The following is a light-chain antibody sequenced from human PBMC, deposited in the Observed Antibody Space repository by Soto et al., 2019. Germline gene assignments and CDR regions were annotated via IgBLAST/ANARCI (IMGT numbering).Light chain of an antibody. Sequence: QSALTQPASVSGSPGQSITISCTGTSSDVGGYNYVSWYQQHPGKAPKLIIYEVTHRPSGVSNRFSGSKSGNTASLTISGLQADDEADYYCSSHTISSALQVFGTGTKVTVL. J-gene: IGLJ1*01. CDR2: EVT. CDR3: SSHTISSALQV. V-gene: IGLV2-14*01. CDR1: SSDVGGYNY.